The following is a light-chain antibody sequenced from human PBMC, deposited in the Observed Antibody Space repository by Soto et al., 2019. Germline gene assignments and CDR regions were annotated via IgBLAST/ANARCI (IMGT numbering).Light chain of an antibody. Sequence: EIVMTQSPATLSVSPGERATLSCRASQSVNSNYLAWYQQKPGQAPRLLIYGISKRATDIPDRFSGSGSGTEFTLTISSLQPEDFATYYCQQYDNWPLTFGGGTKVDI. J-gene: IGKJ4*01. CDR3: QQYDNWPLT. V-gene: IGKV3D-15*01. CDR2: GIS. CDR1: QSVNSN.